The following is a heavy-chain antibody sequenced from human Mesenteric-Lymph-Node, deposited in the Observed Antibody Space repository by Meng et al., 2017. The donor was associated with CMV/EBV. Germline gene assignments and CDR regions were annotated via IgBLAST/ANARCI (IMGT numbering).Heavy chain of an antibody. CDR1: GYTFTSYG. Sequence: SVKVSCKASGYTFTSYGISWVRQAPGQGLEWMGVINPSGGSPSYAQKFQGRVTITADKSTSTAYMELSSLRSEDTAVYYCASGRIDYYGSGAAFDPWGQGTLVTVSS. V-gene: IGHV1-69*10. CDR2: INPSGGSP. CDR3: ASGRIDYYGSGAAFDP. D-gene: IGHD3-10*01. J-gene: IGHJ5*02.